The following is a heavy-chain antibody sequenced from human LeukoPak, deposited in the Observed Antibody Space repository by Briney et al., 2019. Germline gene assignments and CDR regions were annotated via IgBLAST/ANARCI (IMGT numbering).Heavy chain of an antibody. D-gene: IGHD3-9*01. CDR2: INAGNGNT. CDR3: AASRPLRYFDWLHYFDY. J-gene: IGHJ4*02. CDR1: GYTFTRYA. Sequence: ASVKVSCKASGYTFTRYAMHWVRQAPGQRLEWMGWINAGNGNTKYSQKFQGRVTITRDTSASTAYMELSSLRSEDTAVYYCAASRPLRYFDWLHYFDYWGQGTLVTVSS. V-gene: IGHV1-3*01.